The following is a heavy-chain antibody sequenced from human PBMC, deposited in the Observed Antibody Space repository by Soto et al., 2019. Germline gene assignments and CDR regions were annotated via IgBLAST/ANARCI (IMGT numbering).Heavy chain of an antibody. CDR1: GGSFSGYY. V-gene: IGHV4-34*01. Sequence: QVHLQPWGAGVLKPSETLSLTCAVSGGSFSGYYWTWIRQIPGKGLEWIGEINQSGNTKYNPSLMSRVTMSVDTSRNRFSLKLMSVTAADTAVYYCARPSYALNWDFHYGMQVWGQGTSVTVSS. CDR2: INQSGNT. D-gene: IGHD2-2*01. CDR3: ARPSYALNWDFHYGMQV. J-gene: IGHJ6*02.